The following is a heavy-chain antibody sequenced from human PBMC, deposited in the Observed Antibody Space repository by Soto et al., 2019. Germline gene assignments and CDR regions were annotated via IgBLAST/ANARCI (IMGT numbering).Heavy chain of an antibody. J-gene: IGHJ6*02. CDR3: ATEIEGYYGMDV. CDR1: GGTFSTDS. V-gene: IGHV1-69*12. CDR2: IIPMFGTA. Sequence: QVQLVQSGAEVKKPGSSVKVSCKASGGTFSTDSISWVRQAPGQGLEWMGGIIPMFGTANNAQKFQGRDTITADASTSTAYRERSSLRSEDTAVCFCATEIEGYYGMDVWGQGTKVTVAS.